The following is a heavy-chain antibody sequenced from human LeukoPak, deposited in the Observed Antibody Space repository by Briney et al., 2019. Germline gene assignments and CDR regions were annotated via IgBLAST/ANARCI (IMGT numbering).Heavy chain of an antibody. V-gene: IGHV3-30*04. CDR1: GFTFSSYA. CDR2: ISYDGSNK. J-gene: IGHJ6*02. CDR3: ARDISRSSWYYHGMDV. Sequence: PGGSLRLSCAASGFTFSSYAMHWVRQAPGKGLEWVAVISYDGSNKYYADSVKGRFTISRDNSKNTLYLQMNSLRAEDTAVYYCARDISRSSWYYHGMDVWGQGTTVTVSS. D-gene: IGHD6-13*01.